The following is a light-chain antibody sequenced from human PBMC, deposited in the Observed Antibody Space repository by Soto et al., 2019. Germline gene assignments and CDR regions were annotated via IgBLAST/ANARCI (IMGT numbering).Light chain of an antibody. V-gene: IGKV3-15*01. Sequence: EIVMTQSPATPSVSPGERATLSCRASQSVSSNLAWYQQKPGQAPRLLIYGAYTRATGIPARFSGSGSRTDFTLTISSLEPEDFAVYYCQQYGSSPRTFGQGTKVDI. CDR1: QSVSSN. CDR2: GAY. CDR3: QQYGSSPRT. J-gene: IGKJ1*01.